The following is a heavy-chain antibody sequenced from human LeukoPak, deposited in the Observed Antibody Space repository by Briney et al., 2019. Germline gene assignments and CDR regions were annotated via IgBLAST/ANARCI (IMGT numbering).Heavy chain of an antibody. CDR3: ARQRGSSWWVFGY. V-gene: IGHV4-61*05. D-gene: IGHD6-13*01. J-gene: IGHJ4*02. CDR2: IYYSGSA. Sequence: SETLSLTCTVSGGSISSSSYYWGWIRQPPGKGLEWIGYIYYSGSANYNPSLKSRVTISVDTSKNQFSLKLSSVTAADTAVYYCARQRGSSWWVFGYWGQGTLVTVPS. CDR1: GGSISSSSYY.